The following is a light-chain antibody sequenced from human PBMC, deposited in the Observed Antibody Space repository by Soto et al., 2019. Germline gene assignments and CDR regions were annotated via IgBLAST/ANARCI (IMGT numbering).Light chain of an antibody. CDR1: QSVSSY. CDR2: DAS. Sequence: EIVLTQSPATLFLSPGERATLSCRASQSVSSYLAWYQQKPGQAPRLLIYDASNRATGIPARFSGSGSGTDFTLTISSLEPEDFAVYYCQQRSNWPRFGQGTRLEIK. J-gene: IGKJ5*01. CDR3: QQRSNWPR. V-gene: IGKV3-11*01.